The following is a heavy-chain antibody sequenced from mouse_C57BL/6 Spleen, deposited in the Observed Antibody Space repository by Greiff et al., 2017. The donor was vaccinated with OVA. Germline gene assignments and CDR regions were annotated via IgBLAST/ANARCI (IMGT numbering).Heavy chain of an antibody. Sequence: VQLQQPGAELVKPGASVKMSCKASGYTFTSYWITWVKQRPGQGLEWIGDIYPGSGSTNYNEKLKSKATLTVDTSSSTAYMQLSSLTSEDSAVYYCARSDYYGSSYGDYWGQGTTLTVSS. J-gene: IGHJ2*01. CDR3: ARSDYYGSSYGDY. D-gene: IGHD1-1*01. CDR1: GYTFTSYW. CDR2: IYPGSGST. V-gene: IGHV1-55*01.